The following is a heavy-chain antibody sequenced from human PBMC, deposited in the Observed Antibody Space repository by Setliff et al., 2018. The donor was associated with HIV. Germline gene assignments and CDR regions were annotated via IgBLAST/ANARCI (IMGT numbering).Heavy chain of an antibody. Sequence: SETLSLTCTVSGGSISSYYWSWIRQPPGKGLEWIGYIFSSGSTKYNPSLTSRVTISVDTSKNHFSLKLTSVTAADTAVYYCARAEMATIVAFDIWGQGTMVTVSS. J-gene: IGHJ3*02. CDR2: IFSSGST. D-gene: IGHD5-12*01. CDR1: GGSISSYY. CDR3: ARAEMATIVAFDI. V-gene: IGHV4-59*01.